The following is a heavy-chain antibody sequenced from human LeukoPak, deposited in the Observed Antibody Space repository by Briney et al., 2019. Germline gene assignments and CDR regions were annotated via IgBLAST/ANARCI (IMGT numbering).Heavy chain of an antibody. CDR2: ISSSGSTI. J-gene: IGHJ6*02. Sequence: PGGSLRLSCAASGFTFSSYEMNWVRQAPGKGLEWVSYISSSGSTIYYADSVKGRFTISRDNAKNSLYLQMNSLRAEDTAVYYCARDGYLAVAPGYGMDVWGQGATVTVSS. D-gene: IGHD6-19*01. CDR1: GFTFSSYE. CDR3: ARDGYLAVAPGYGMDV. V-gene: IGHV3-48*03.